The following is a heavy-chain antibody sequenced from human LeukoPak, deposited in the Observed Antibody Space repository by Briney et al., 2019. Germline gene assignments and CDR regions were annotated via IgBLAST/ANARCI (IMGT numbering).Heavy chain of an antibody. CDR2: IYYSGST. V-gene: IGHV4-59*01. CDR1: GGSISSYY. D-gene: IGHD3-22*01. CDR3: ARDDSSGFDY. J-gene: IGHJ4*02. Sequence: ETLSLTCTVSGGSISSYYWSWIRQPPGKGLEWIGSIYYSGSTNYNPSLKSRVTISVDTSKNQSSLKLSSVTAADTAVYYCARDDSSGFDYWGQGTLVTVSS.